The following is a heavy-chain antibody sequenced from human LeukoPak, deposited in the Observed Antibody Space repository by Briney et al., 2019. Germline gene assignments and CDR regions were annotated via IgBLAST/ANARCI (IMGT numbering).Heavy chain of an antibody. CDR2: ISYDGSNK. D-gene: IGHD5-24*01. V-gene: IGHV3-30-3*01. CDR3: AREKGWLQDPDAFDI. J-gene: IGHJ3*02. CDR1: GFTFSSYA. Sequence: QSGGSLRLSCAASGFTFSSYAMHWVRQAPGKGLEWVAVISYDGSNKYYADSVKGRFTISRDNSKNTLYLQMNSLRAEDTAVYYCAREKGWLQDPDAFDIWGQGTMVTVSS.